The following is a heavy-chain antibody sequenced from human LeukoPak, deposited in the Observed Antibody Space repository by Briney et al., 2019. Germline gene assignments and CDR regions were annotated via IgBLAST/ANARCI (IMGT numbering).Heavy chain of an antibody. D-gene: IGHD3-3*01. CDR1: GFTFSSYG. CDR2: ISYDGTNK. V-gene: IGHV3-30*18. J-gene: IGHJ4*02. Sequence: PGRSLRLSCAASGFTFSSYGMHWVRQAPGKGLEWVAVISYDGTNKYYADSVKGRFTISRDNSKNTLYLQMNSLRAEDTAVYYCAKAYYDFWSGYSSRGGFDYWGQGTLVTVSS. CDR3: AKAYYDFWSGYSSRGGFDY.